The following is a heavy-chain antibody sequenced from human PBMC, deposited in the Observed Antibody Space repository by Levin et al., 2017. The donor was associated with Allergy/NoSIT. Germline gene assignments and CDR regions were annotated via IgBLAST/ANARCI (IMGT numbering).Heavy chain of an antibody. CDR2: IKQDGSEK. J-gene: IGHJ4*02. D-gene: IGHD6-13*01. CDR1: GFTFSSYW. Sequence: SCAASGFTFSSYWMSWVRQAPGKGLEWVANIKQDGSEKYYVDSVKGRFTISRDNAKNSLYLQMNSLRAEDTAGYYCARGRGRAAAVFDSWGQGTLVTVSS. V-gene: IGHV3-7*01. CDR3: ARGRGRAAAVFDS.